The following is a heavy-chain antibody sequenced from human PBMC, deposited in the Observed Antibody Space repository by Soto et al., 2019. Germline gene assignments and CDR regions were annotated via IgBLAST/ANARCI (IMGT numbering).Heavy chain of an antibody. CDR1: GFTFSDYY. Sequence: GSLRLSCAASGFTFSDYYMSWIRQAPGKGLEWVSYISSSGSTIYYADSVKGRFTTSRDNTKNSLYLQMNSLRAEDTAVYYCARLGYCSSTSCYSYYYYYMDVWGKGTTVTVSS. D-gene: IGHD2-2*01. J-gene: IGHJ6*03. CDR3: ARLGYCSSTSCYSYYYYYMDV. V-gene: IGHV3-11*01. CDR2: ISSSGSTI.